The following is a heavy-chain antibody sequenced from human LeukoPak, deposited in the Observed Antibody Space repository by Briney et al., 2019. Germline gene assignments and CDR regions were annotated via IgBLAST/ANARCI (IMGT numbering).Heavy chain of an antibody. V-gene: IGHV4-39*01. J-gene: IGHJ4*02. Sequence: SETLSLTCTVSGGSISSSSYYWGWIRQPPGEGLEWIGSIYYSGSTYYNPSLKSRVTISVDTSKNQFSLKLSSVTAADTAVYCCARHKAPYTGDYAFDYWGQGTLVTVSS. CDR1: GGSISSSSYY. CDR2: IYYSGST. CDR3: ARHKAPYTGDYAFDY. D-gene: IGHD4-17*01.